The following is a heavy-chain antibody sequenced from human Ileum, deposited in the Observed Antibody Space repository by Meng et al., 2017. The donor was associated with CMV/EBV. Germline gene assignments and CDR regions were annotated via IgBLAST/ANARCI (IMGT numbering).Heavy chain of an antibody. D-gene: IGHD3-22*01. CDR2: IYHTGRT. V-gene: IGHV4-39*07. CDR1: GAPIITSSYY. J-gene: IGHJ4*02. CDR3: ARAASRHYDSSGFSGFFDY. Sequence: GSLRLSCSVSGAPIITSSYYWGWIRQTPGKGLEWIGSIYHTGRTYNNPSLKSRVTISIDTSRSQFSLKLTSVTAADSAVYYCARAASRHYDSSGFSGFFDYWGQGTRVTVSS.